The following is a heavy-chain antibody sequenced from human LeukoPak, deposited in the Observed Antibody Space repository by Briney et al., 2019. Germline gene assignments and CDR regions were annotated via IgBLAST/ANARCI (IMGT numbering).Heavy chain of an antibody. V-gene: IGHV3-21*01. D-gene: IGHD2-2*02. J-gene: IGHJ3*02. CDR1: GFTFRMYS. CDR3: ARSSPHCNSTSCYNDAFIS. Sequence: PGGSLRLSCASSGFTFRMYSMNWVRQAPGKGLEWVSSISSSSSYIYYADSVKGRFTISRDNAKNSLYLQMNSLRAEDTAVYYCARSSPHCNSTSCYNDAFISGAKGQWSPSLQ. CDR2: ISSSSSYI.